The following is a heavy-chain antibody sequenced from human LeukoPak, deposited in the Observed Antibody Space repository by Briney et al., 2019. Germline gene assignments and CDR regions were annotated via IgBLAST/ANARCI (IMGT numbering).Heavy chain of an antibody. CDR2: IEEDGSEK. V-gene: IGHV3-7*03. CDR1: GFTFNSYW. Sequence: PGRSLRLSCTTSGFTFNSYWMSWVRQAPGKGLEWVANIEEDGSEKNYVDSVKGRFTISRDNAKNSLYLQMNSLRAEDTAVYYCARARSVMDYWGQGTLVTVSS. J-gene: IGHJ4*02. CDR3: ARARSVMDY.